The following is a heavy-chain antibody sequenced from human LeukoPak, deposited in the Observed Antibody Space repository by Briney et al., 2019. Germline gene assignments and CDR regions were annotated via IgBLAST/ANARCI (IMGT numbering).Heavy chain of an antibody. CDR1: GFTFSSYG. CDR3: AKVLDGYSYGLDY. V-gene: IGHV3-30*18. D-gene: IGHD5-18*01. J-gene: IGHJ4*02. Sequence: PGGSLRLSCAASGFTFSSYGMHWVRQAPGKGLEWVAVISYDGSNKYYADSVKGRFTISRDNSKNTLYLQMNSLRAEDTAVYYCAKVLDGYSYGLDYWGQGTLVTVSS. CDR2: ISYDGSNK.